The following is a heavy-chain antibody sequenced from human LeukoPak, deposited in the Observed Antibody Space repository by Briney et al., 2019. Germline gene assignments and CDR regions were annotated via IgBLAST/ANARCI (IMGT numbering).Heavy chain of an antibody. CDR3: ARGASSGYRIDQ. D-gene: IGHD5-18*01. CDR1: GFTFSSYW. Sequence: GGSLRLSCAASGFTFSSYWMHWVRQVPGKGLVWVSRINGDGRTTNYADSVKGRFTISRGNAKNTLYLQLNSLRAEDTAVYYCARGASSGYRIDQWGQGTLVTVSS. J-gene: IGHJ4*02. CDR2: INGDGRTT. V-gene: IGHV3-74*01.